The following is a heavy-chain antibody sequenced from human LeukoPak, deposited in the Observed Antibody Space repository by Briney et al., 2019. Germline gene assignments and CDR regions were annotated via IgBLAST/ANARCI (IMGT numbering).Heavy chain of an antibody. CDR3: ASSQWELEARGNSFDY. CDR1: GDSITSGNYY. J-gene: IGHJ4*02. CDR2: IYTSGST. V-gene: IGHV4-61*02. D-gene: IGHD1-26*01. Sequence: PSQTLSLTCTVSGDSITSGNYYWSWIRQPAGKGLEWIGRIYTSGSTNYNPSLKSRVTISVDTSKNQFSLKLSSATAADTAVYYCASSQWELEARGNSFDYWGQGTLVTVSS.